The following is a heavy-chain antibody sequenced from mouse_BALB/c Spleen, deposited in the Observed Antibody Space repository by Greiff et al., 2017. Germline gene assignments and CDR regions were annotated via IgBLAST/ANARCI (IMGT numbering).Heavy chain of an antibody. CDR3: ARKRGYYGTLYAMDY. J-gene: IGHJ4*01. V-gene: IGHV2-2*02. CDR1: GFSLTSYG. D-gene: IGHD1-1*01. Sequence: VQVVESGPGLVQPSQSLSITCTVSGFSLTSYGVHWVRQSPGKGLEWLGVIWSGGSTDYNAAFISRLSISKDNSKSQVFFKMNSLQANDTAIYYCARKRGYYGTLYAMDYWGQGTSVTVSS. CDR2: IWSGGST.